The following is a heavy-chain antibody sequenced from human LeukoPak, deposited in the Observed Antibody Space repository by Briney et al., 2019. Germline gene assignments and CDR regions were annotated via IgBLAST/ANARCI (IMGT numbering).Heavy chain of an antibody. V-gene: IGHV1-2*02. CDR3: ARDLTVQSAAAIVYYFDH. CDR1: GYTFTGYY. CDR2: INPNSGDR. J-gene: IGHJ4*02. D-gene: IGHD6-25*01. Sequence: ASVKVSCKASGYTFTGYYMHWVRRAPGQGLEWMGWINPNSGDRNYAQKFQGRVTMTRDTSISTAYMELSGLRSDDTAVYYCARDLTVQSAAAIVYYFDHWGQGTLVAVSS.